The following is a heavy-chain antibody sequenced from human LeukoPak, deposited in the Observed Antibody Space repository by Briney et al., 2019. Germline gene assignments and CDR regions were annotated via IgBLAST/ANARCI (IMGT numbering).Heavy chain of an antibody. D-gene: IGHD5-18*01. J-gene: IGHJ3*02. CDR1: GGSISSYY. CDR2: IYYSGST. V-gene: IGHV4-59*12. CDR3: AREPKDTAMVSDAFDI. Sequence: PSETLSLTCTVSGGSISSYYWSWIRQPPGKGLEWIGYIYYSGSTNYNPSLKSRVTISVDTSKNQFSLKLSSVTAADTAVYYCAREPKDTAMVSDAFDIWGQGTMVTVSS.